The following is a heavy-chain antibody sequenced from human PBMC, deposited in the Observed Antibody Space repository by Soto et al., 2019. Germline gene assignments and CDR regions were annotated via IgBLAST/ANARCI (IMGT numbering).Heavy chain of an antibody. J-gene: IGHJ5*02. CDR2: INQRGST. Sequence: QVQLQQWGAGLLKPSETLSLTCAVYGGSFSGYYWTWIRQPPGTGLEWIGEINQRGSTNYNPSLKSRVTMSVDTSKNQFSLKLTSVTAADTAVYYCARGSVVTPAAIFHRVGDNWFDPWGQGTLVSVSS. CDR3: ARGSVVTPAAIFHRVGDNWFDP. CDR1: GGSFSGYY. D-gene: IGHD2-2*01. V-gene: IGHV4-34*02.